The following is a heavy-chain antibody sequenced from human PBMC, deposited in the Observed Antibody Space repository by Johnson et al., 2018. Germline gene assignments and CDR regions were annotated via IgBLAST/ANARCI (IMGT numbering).Heavy chain of an antibody. D-gene: IGHD2-2*01. Sequence: QVQLVQSGGGVVQPGRSLRLSCAASGFTFSSYAMHWVRQAPGKGLEWVAVISYDGSNKYSVDSVKGRFTISRDNSKNTLYLQMNSLGAVETAVYYCAREVPLLFPGAFDIWGQGTMVTVSS. CDR3: AREVPLLFPGAFDI. CDR1: GFTFSSYA. CDR2: ISYDGSNK. J-gene: IGHJ3*02. V-gene: IGHV3-30-3*01.